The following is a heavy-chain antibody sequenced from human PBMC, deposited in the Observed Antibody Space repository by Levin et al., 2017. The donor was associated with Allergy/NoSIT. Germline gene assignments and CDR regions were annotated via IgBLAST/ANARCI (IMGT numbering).Heavy chain of an antibody. Sequence: SETLSLTCAVYGGSFSGYYWSWIRQPPGKGLEWIGEINHSGSTNYNPSLKSRVTISVDKSKNQFSLKLSSVTAADTAVYYCAVQRGNSGYDWDYWGQGTLVTVSS. CDR2: INHSGST. J-gene: IGHJ4*02. CDR1: GGSFSGYY. CDR3: AVQRGNSGYDWDY. D-gene: IGHD5-12*01. V-gene: IGHV4-34*01.